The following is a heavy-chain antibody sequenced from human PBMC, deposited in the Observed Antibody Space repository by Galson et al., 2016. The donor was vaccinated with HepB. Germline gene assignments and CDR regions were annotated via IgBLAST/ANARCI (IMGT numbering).Heavy chain of an antibody. V-gene: IGHV4-59*01. J-gene: IGHJ3*02. D-gene: IGHD2-21*02. CDR1: GGSMSDFY. CDR2: IFFSGSP. CDR3: ARLAPGDHKLSDIFDI. Sequence: SETLSLTCTVSGGSMSDFYWSWIRQSPGKGLEWIAYIFFSGSPNYNPSLKSRVTISVDTSKRQFSLRLTSVTAADTAVYYCARLAPGDHKLSDIFDIWGQGTVVSVSS.